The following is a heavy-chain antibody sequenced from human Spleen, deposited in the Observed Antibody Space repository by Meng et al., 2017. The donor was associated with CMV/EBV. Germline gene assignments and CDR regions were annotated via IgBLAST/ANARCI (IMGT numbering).Heavy chain of an antibody. CDR3: TRGDDILTGYPEYGMDV. Sequence: GESLKISCAASGFTFSSYAMSWVRQAPGKGLEWVTLIRSKAYGGTTEYAASVKGRFTISRDDSKGIAYLQMNSLKTEDTAVYYCTRGDDILTGYPEYGMDVWGHGTTVTVSS. CDR1: GFTFSSYA. J-gene: IGHJ6*02. CDR2: IRSKAYGGTT. D-gene: IGHD3-9*01. V-gene: IGHV3-49*04.